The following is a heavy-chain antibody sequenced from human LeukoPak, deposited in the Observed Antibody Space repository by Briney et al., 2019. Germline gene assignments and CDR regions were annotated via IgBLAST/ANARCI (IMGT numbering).Heavy chain of an antibody. D-gene: IGHD1-26*01. Sequence: SVKVSCKASGGTFSSYAISWVRQAPGQGLEWMGGIIPIFGTANYAQKFQGRVTITADESTSTAYMELSSLRSEDTAVYYCASWGSGSYLEWYFDYWGQGTLVTVSS. CDR3: ASWGSGSYLEWYFDY. J-gene: IGHJ4*02. V-gene: IGHV1-69*13. CDR1: GGTFSSYA. CDR2: IIPIFGTA.